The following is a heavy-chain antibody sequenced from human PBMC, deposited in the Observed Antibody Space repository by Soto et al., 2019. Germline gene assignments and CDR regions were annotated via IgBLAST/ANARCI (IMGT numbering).Heavy chain of an antibody. CDR3: AKKPTPSYFYYGMDV. Sequence: LRLSCAASGFTFSSYAMSWVRQAPGKGLEWVSAISGSGGSTYYADSVKGRFTISRDNSKNTLYLQMNSLRAEDTAVYYCAKKPTPSYFYYGMDVWGQGTTVTVSS. J-gene: IGHJ6*02. D-gene: IGHD2-21*01. CDR2: ISGSGGST. CDR1: GFTFSSYA. V-gene: IGHV3-23*01.